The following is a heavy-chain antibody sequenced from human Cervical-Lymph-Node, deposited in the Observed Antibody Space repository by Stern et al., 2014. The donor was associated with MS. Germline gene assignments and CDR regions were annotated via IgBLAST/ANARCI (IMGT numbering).Heavy chain of an antibody. V-gene: IGHV5-51*03. CDR3: ARLPRIVGARGHFDY. CDR2: IYPGDSDI. D-gene: IGHD1-26*01. CDR1: GYTFTSHW. J-gene: IGHJ4*02. Sequence: EVQLVESGAEATKPGESLKISCKASGYTFTSHWIGWVRQIPGKGLEWMGIIYPGDSDIRYSPSFYGHVTISVDKSISVAYLQWSSLQASDTAVYYCARLPRIVGARGHFDYWGQGTLVTVSS.